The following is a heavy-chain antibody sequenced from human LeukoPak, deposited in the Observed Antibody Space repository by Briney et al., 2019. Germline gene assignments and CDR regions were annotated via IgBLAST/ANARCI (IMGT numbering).Heavy chain of an antibody. CDR2: MNPNSGNT. CDR1: GYTYTSYD. J-gene: IGHJ3*02. V-gene: IGHV1-8*03. D-gene: IGHD3-10*01. CDR3: ARGLGDGSAFDI. Sequence: ASVKVSCKASGYTYTSYDINWVRQATGQGLEWMGWMNPNSGNTGYAQKFQGRVTITRNTSIRTAYMELRSLRTEDTAVYYCARGLGDGSAFDIWGQGTMVTVSS.